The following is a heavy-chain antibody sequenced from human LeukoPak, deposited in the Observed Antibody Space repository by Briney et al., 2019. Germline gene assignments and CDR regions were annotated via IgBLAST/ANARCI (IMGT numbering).Heavy chain of an antibody. Sequence: QPGGSLRLSCAGSGFNFGGFWMNWVRQAPGKGLEWVAHINQDGSEKYYVDSVKGRFTISRDNSKNTLYLQMNSLRPEDTAVYYCAREWELEWGQGTLVTVSS. V-gene: IGHV3-7*03. CDR3: AREWELE. CDR2: INQDGSEK. D-gene: IGHD1-7*01. CDR1: GFNFGGFW. J-gene: IGHJ4*02.